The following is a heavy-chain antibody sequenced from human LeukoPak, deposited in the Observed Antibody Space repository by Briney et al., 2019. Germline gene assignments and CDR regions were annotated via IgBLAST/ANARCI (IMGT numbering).Heavy chain of an antibody. D-gene: IGHD3-10*01. CDR2: IYYIGRT. V-gene: IGHV4-61*05. Sequence: KPSETLSLTCTVSGGSIDSGDYYWGWIRQPPGKGLEWIGYIYYIGRTNYNRSLRSRVTISLDTSKNQFSLKLSSVTAADTAVYYCARHGGTDSYGSGSLTTFDYWGQGTLVTVSS. J-gene: IGHJ4*02. CDR1: GGSIDSGDYY. CDR3: ARHGGTDSYGSGSLTTFDY.